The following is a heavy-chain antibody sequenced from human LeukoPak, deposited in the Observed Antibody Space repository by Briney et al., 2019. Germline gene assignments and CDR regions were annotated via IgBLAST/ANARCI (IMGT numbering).Heavy chain of an antibody. CDR3: ARTAPGTPLGGYYYYMGV. CDR2: ISAYNGNT. D-gene: IGHD1/OR15-1a*01. Sequence: ASVKVSCKASGYTFTGYYMHWVRQAPGQGLEWMGWISAYNGNTRYAQNLRDRVTMTTDTSTSTAYMEVRSLRSDDTAVYYCARTAPGTPLGGYYYYMGVWGKGTTVTVSS. V-gene: IGHV1-18*04. CDR1: GYTFTGYY. J-gene: IGHJ6*03.